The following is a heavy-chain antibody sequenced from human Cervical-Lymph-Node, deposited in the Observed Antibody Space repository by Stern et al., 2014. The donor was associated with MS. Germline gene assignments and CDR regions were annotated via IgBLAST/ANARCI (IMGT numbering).Heavy chain of an antibody. V-gene: IGHV7-4-1*02. CDR2: INTNNGNP. Sequence: QVQLVESGSELKKPGASVKVSCEGSGYTFTRYAMNWVRQAPGQGLEWIGWINTNNGNPTYAQRFTGRFTFSLDTSVSTAYLQIISLKPEDTAVYYCARERDYSNSFGDWGQGTLVSVSS. CDR3: ARERDYSNSFGD. J-gene: IGHJ4*02. CDR1: GYTFTRYA. D-gene: IGHD4-11*01.